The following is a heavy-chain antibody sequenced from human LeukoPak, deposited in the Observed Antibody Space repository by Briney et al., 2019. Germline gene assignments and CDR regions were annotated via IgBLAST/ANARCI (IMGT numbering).Heavy chain of an antibody. CDR1: GFTFSSYL. V-gene: IGHV3-7*01. CDR2: IKQDGSEK. CDR3: ARDFGGLGDI. J-gene: IGHJ3*02. Sequence: GGSLRLSCAAPGFTFSSYLMSWVRQAPGKGLEWVANIKQDGSEKYYVDSVKGRFTISRDNAKNSLYLQMNSLRAEDTAVYYCARDFGGLGDIWGKGTMVTVSS. D-gene: IGHD3-10*01.